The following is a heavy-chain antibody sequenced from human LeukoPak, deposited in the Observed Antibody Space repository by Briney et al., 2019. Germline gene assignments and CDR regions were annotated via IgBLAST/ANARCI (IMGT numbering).Heavy chain of an antibody. D-gene: IGHD2-2*03. CDR2: ISYDGSNK. CDR3: AKVRGYCSSTSCYGAFDI. J-gene: IGHJ3*02. Sequence: PGGSLRLSCAASGFTFSSYGMHWVRQAPGKGLEWVALISYDGSNKYYADSVKGQFTISRDNSKNTLYLQMNSLRAEDTAVYYCAKVRGYCSSTSCYGAFDIWGQGTMVTVSS. CDR1: GFTFSSYG. V-gene: IGHV3-30*18.